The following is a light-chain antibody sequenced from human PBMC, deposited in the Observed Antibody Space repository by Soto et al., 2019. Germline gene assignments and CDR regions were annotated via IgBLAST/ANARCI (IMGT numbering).Light chain of an antibody. J-gene: IGLJ2*01. CDR2: EVS. CDR1: SSDIGSYNY. Sequence: QSVLTQPPSASGSPGQSVTISCTGTSSDIGSYNYVSWYQQHPGKAPKLMIYEVSKRPSGVPDRFSGSKSGNTASLTVSGLQAEDEADYYCQSYDSSLSGVVFGGGTKLTVL. CDR3: QSYDSSLSGVV. V-gene: IGLV2-8*01.